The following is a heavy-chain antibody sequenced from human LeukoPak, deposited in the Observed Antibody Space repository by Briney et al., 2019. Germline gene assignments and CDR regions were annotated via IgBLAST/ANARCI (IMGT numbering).Heavy chain of an antibody. Sequence: GGSLRLSCAASGFTFDDYGMSWVRQAPGKGLEWVSGINWNGGSTGYADSVKGRFTISRDNAKHSLYLQMNSLRDEDTALYYCARDSHIAAAGTYYYYYYMDVWGKGTTVTVSS. D-gene: IGHD6-13*01. CDR2: INWNGGST. CDR3: ARDSHIAAAGTYYYYYYMDV. J-gene: IGHJ6*03. CDR1: GFTFDDYG. V-gene: IGHV3-20*04.